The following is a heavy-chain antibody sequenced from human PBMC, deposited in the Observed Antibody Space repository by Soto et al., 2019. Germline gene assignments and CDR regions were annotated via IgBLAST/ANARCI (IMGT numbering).Heavy chain of an antibody. J-gene: IGHJ6*03. CDR2: IIPIFGTA. D-gene: IGHD3-16*01. CDR1: GGTFSSYA. V-gene: IGHV1-69*13. Sequence: ASVKVSCKASGGTFSSYAISWVRQAPGQGLEWMGGIIPIFGTANYAQKFQGRVTITADESTSTAYMELSSLRSEDTAVYYCARVERDGDLGAEDYYYYMDVWGKGTTVTVSS. CDR3: ARVERDGDLGAEDYYYYMDV.